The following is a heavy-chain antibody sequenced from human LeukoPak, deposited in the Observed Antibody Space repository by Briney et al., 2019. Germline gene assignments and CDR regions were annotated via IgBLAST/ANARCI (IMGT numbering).Heavy chain of an antibody. CDR2: ISYSGDTV. CDR1: EFTFSDYY. CDR3: ARLGIITAAGSNDY. J-gene: IGHJ4*02. D-gene: IGHD6-13*01. V-gene: IGHV3-11*01. Sequence: PGGSLRLSCAASEFTFSDYYMSWIRQAPGKGLEWVSYISYSGDTVYYADSVKGRFTVSRDNAKNSLYLQMNSLRAEDTAVYYCARLGIITAAGSNDYWGQGTLVTVSS.